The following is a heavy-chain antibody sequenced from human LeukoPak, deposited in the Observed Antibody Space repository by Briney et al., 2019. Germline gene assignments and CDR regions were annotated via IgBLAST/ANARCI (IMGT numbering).Heavy chain of an antibody. Sequence: GGSRRLSCAASGFTFSSYSMNWVRQAPGKGLEWVSSISSSSSYIYYADSVKGRFTISRDNAKNSLYLQMNSLRAEDTAVYYCARDINDFDFWSGYYIPFDYWGQGTLVTVSS. CDR1: GFTFSSYS. CDR3: ARDINDFDFWSGYYIPFDY. V-gene: IGHV3-21*01. CDR2: ISSSSSYI. D-gene: IGHD3-3*01. J-gene: IGHJ4*02.